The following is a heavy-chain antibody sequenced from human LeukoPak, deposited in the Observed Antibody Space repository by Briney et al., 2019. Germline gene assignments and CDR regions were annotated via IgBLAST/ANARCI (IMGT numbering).Heavy chain of an antibody. CDR3: ASMYFSQYLQH. Sequence: GGSLRLSCAASGFTVNSNYMSWVRQAPGKGLEWVSVIYSGGSTYYADSVKGRFTISRDNSKNTLYLQMNSLSAEDTAVYYCASMYFSQYLQHWGQGTLVTVSS. CDR2: IYSGGST. CDR1: GFTVNSNY. J-gene: IGHJ1*01. V-gene: IGHV3-53*01. D-gene: IGHD2-8*01.